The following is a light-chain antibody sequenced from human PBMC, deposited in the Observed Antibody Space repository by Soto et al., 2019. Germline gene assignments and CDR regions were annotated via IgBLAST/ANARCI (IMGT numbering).Light chain of an antibody. V-gene: IGKV1-33*01. CDR1: QNINNY. J-gene: IGKJ1*01. CDR2: DAS. Sequence: DIQMTQSPSSLSASVGDRVTITCQASQNINNYLNWYQQKPGRAPKLLIYDASNLEAGVPSRFRGSGSGTDFTLTISRLEPEDFAVYYCQHYVTSLTTFGQGTKVDNK. CDR3: QHYVTSLTT.